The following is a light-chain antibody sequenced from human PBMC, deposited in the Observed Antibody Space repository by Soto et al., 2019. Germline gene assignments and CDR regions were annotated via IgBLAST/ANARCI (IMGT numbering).Light chain of an antibody. Sequence: EIVLTQSPGTLSLSPGERATLSCRASQSVSSSYLAWYQQKPGQAPRLLIYDASNRATGIPDRFSGSGSGTDFTLTISSLEPEDFAVYYCQKRSNWPPWTFGQGTKVDIK. V-gene: IGKV3D-20*02. CDR2: DAS. CDR1: QSVSSSY. J-gene: IGKJ1*01. CDR3: QKRSNWPPWT.